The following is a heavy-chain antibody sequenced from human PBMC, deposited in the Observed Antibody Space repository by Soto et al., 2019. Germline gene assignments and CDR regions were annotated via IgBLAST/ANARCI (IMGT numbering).Heavy chain of an antibody. V-gene: IGHV1-69*01. CDR2: VIPILGTA. D-gene: IGHD1-1*01. CDR3: ARLGHPGH. Sequence: QVQLVQSGAEVKKPGSSVKVSCTASGGSLRNSVISWVRQAPAQRLEWMGGVIPILGTANYAQQFQGRVTMSADEATRTAYMDLSSLSPDDTAVSYCARLGHPGHWGPGTLVIVSS. J-gene: IGHJ4*02. CDR1: GGSLRNSV.